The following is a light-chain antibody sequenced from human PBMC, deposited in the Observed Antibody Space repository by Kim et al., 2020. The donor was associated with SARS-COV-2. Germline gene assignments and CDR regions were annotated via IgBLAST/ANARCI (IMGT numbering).Light chain of an antibody. J-gene: IGKJ2*01. CDR2: WSS. V-gene: IGKV4-1*01. CDR1: QSVSNI. CDR3: QQYHDLPYT. Sequence: ALSLGDRATINCRTSQSVSNILVCYQQKQGQPPKLLIHWSSDRESGVPDRFSGSGSGTDFTLTISSLQAEDVAVYHCQQYHDLPYTFGQGTKLEIK.